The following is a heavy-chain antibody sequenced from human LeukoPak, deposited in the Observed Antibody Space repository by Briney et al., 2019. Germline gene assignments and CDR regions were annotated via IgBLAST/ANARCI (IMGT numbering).Heavy chain of an antibody. CDR3: ATVSGGSYSIDY. CDR1: GYTLTELS. D-gene: IGHD1-26*01. J-gene: IGHJ4*02. CDR2: FDPEDGET. V-gene: IGHV1-24*01. Sequence: GASVKVSCKVSGYTLTELSMHWVRQAPGKGLEWMGGFDPEDGETIYAQKFQGRVTMTEDTSTDTAYIELSSLRSEDTAVYYCATVSGGSYSIDYWGQGTLVTVSS.